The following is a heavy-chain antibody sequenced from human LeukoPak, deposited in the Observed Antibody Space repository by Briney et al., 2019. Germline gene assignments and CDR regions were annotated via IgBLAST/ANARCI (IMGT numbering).Heavy chain of an antibody. CDR3: AKDLGFRPDSPGYY. D-gene: IGHD3-16*01. V-gene: IGHV3-30*18. CDR2: ISHDGSNK. Sequence: GRSLRLSCAASGFTFSSYGMHWVRQAPGKGLEWVAVISHDGSNKYYADSVKGRFTISRDNSKNTLYLQMNSLRAEDTAVYYCAKDLGFRPDSPGYYWGQGTLVTVSS. CDR1: GFTFSSYG. J-gene: IGHJ4*02.